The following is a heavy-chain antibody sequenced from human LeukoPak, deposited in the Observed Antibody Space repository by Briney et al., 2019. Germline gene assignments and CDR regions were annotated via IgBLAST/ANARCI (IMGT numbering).Heavy chain of an antibody. Sequence: PSETLSLTCAVYGGSFSGYHWSWIRQPPGKGLEWIGEINHSGSTNYNPSLKSRVTISVDTSKNQFSLKLSSVTAADTAVYYCARAWYDYVWGSYRYEGFDYWGQGTLVTVS. CDR3: ARAWYDYVWGSYRYEGFDY. J-gene: IGHJ4*02. CDR1: GGSFSGYH. V-gene: IGHV4-34*01. D-gene: IGHD3-16*02. CDR2: INHSGST.